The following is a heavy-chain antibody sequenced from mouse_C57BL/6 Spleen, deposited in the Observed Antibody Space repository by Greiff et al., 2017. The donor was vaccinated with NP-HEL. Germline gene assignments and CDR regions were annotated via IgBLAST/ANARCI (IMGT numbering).Heavy chain of an antibody. Sequence: VQLQQPGAELVRPGSSVKLSCKASGYTFTSYWLDWVKQRPGQGLEWIGNIYPSDSETHYNQKFKDKATLTVDKSSSTAYMQLSSLTSEDSAVYYCARSGSSYGWYFDVWGTGTTVTVSS. CDR3: ARSGSSYGWYFDV. CDR1: GYTFTSYW. V-gene: IGHV1-61*01. J-gene: IGHJ1*03. D-gene: IGHD1-1*01. CDR2: IYPSDSET.